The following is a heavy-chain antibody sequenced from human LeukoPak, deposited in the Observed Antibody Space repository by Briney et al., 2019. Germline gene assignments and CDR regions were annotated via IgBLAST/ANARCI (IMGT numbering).Heavy chain of an antibody. CDR3: ARYYDILTGLLGDFDY. V-gene: IGHV1-18*01. J-gene: IGHJ4*02. D-gene: IGHD3-9*01. Sequence: GESLKISCKGSGYTFTSYGISWVRQAPGQGLEWMGWISAYNGNTNYAQKLQGRVTMTTDTSTSTAYMELRSLRSDDTAVYYCARYYDILTGLLGDFDYWGQGTLVTVSS. CDR1: GYTFTSYG. CDR2: ISAYNGNT.